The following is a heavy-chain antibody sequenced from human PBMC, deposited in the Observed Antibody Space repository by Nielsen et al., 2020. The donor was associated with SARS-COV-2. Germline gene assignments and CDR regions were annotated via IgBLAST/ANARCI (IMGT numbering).Heavy chain of an antibody. J-gene: IGHJ6*03. CDR2: ISSSSSTI. V-gene: IGHV3-48*01. CDR3: AREGVVVAAIVYYYYYMDV. D-gene: IGHD2-15*01. Sequence: VRQAPGKGLEWVSSISSSSSTIYYADSVKGRFTISRDNAKNSLYLQMNSLRAEDTAVYYCAREGVVVAAIVYYYYYMDVWGKGTTVTVSS.